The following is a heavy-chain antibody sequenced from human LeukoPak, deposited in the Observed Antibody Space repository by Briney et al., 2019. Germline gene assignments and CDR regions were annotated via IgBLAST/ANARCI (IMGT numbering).Heavy chain of an antibody. D-gene: IGHD4-23*01. V-gene: IGHV3-23*01. CDR2: ILGLGGAGRT. Sequence: GGTLRLSCSASGFSFSSDGMSWVRQAPGKGLEWVSGILGLGGAGRTYYADSVKGRFTISRDNSKNTLYLQMNSLRAEDTAEYYCAHDYGGTEDRFDPWGQGTLVTVSS. CDR3: AHDYGGTEDRFDP. CDR1: GFSFSSDG. J-gene: IGHJ5*02.